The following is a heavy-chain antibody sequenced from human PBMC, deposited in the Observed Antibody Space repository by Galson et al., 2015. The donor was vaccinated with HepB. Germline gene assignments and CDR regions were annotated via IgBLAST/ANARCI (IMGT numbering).Heavy chain of an antibody. CDR2: IHQSGIT. Sequence: TLSLTCAVSGGSISSGYYSWSWIRQPPGKGLEWLGYIHQSGITYYNPSLKSRVTILGDRSKNQFSLKLSSVTAADTAVYYCAREVGSSNWNVLDYWGQGTLVTVSS. V-gene: IGHV4-30-2*01. J-gene: IGHJ4*02. CDR3: AREVGSSNWNVLDY. D-gene: IGHD1-1*01. CDR1: GGSISSGYYS.